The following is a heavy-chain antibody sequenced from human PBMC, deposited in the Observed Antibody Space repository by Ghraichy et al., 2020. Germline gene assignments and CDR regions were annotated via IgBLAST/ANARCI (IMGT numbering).Heavy chain of an antibody. Sequence: GESLNISCAASGFTFSSYSMNWVRQAPGKGLEWVSSISSSSSYIYYADSVKGRFTISRDNAKNSLYLQMNSLRAEDTAVYYCARDSSDGDYGYFDYWGQGTLVTVSS. J-gene: IGHJ4*02. CDR1: GFTFSSYS. CDR2: ISSSSSYI. CDR3: ARDSSDGDYGYFDY. V-gene: IGHV3-21*01. D-gene: IGHD4-17*01.